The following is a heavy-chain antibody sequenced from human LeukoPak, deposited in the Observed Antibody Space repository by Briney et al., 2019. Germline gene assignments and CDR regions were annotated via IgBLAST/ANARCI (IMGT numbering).Heavy chain of an antibody. CDR2: TYYTSKWYN. D-gene: IGHD5/OR15-5a*01. V-gene: IGHV6-1*01. Sequence: SQTLSLTCAISGDSVSSNRASWNWFRQSPSRGLEWLGRTYYTSKWYNDYAVAVKSRITINPDTSKNQVSLQLNSVTPEDTAVYYCARRQYSIYEGYFDYWGQGTLVTVSS. CDR1: GDSVSSNRAS. J-gene: IGHJ4*01. CDR3: ARRQYSIYEGYFDY.